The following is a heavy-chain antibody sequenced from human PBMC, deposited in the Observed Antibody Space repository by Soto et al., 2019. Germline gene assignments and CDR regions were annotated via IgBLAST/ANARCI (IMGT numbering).Heavy chain of an antibody. V-gene: IGHV1-58*01. CDR2: IVVGSGNT. Sequence: ASVKVSCKASGLTFTSSAVQWVRQARGQRLEWIGWIVVGSGNTNYAQKFQERVTITRDMSTSTAYMELSSLRSEDTAAYYCAADLYDYYDSSGYYPYWGQGTLVTVSS. D-gene: IGHD3-22*01. J-gene: IGHJ4*02. CDR3: AADLYDYYDSSGYYPY. CDR1: GLTFTSSA.